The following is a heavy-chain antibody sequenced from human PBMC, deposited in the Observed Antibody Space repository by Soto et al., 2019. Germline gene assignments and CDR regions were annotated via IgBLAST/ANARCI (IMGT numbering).Heavy chain of an antibody. J-gene: IGHJ4*02. D-gene: IGHD2-15*01. V-gene: IGHV4-59*01. CDR1: GGSFNNYY. Sequence: SLTCTVSGGSFNNYYWSWTRQSPGRGLEWVGYISYSGDTIYNPSLNGRVTISLDTSNNQFSLRLTSVTAADTAVYYCARISRIPGWIGLGDFWGQGILVTVSS. CDR2: ISYSGDT. CDR3: ARISRIPGWIGLGDF.